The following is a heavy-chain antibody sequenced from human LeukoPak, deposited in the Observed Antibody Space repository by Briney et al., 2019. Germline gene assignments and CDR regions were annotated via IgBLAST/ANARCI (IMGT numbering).Heavy chain of an antibody. Sequence: PSETLSLTCTVSGYSISRGYFWGWSRQPPGKGLEWIGSIYHSGSTYYNSSLKSRVTISVDTSKNQFSLRLSSVTAADTAVYYCARDPHYYGSGGYKAAWGQGTLVTVSS. D-gene: IGHD3-10*01. CDR1: GYSISRGYF. CDR2: IYHSGST. J-gene: IGHJ5*02. CDR3: ARDPHYYGSGGYKAA. V-gene: IGHV4-38-2*02.